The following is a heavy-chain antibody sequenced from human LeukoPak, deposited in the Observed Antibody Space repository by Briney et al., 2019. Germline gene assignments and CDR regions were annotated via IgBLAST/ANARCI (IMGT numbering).Heavy chain of an antibody. CDR2: ISSSGSTI. J-gene: IGHJ3*02. V-gene: IGHV3-11*01. D-gene: IGHD2-2*01. CDR1: GFTFSDYY. CDR3: ARDTVPAATFHAFDI. Sequence: GGSLRLSCAASGFTFSDYYMSWIRQAPGKGLEWVSYISSSGSTIYYADSVKGRFTISRDNAKNSLYLQMNSLRAEDTAVYYCARDTVPAATFHAFDIWGQGTMVTVSS.